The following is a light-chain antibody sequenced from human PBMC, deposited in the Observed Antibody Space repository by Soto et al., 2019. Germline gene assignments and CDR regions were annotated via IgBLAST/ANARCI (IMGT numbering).Light chain of an antibody. J-gene: IGKJ1*01. CDR3: QQYNSWPRT. V-gene: IGKV3-15*01. CDR1: QGVNSN. Sequence: EIVMMQSPAILSVSQGESATLSCRASQGVNSNLAWYQQKPGQAPRLLMYGASNRATDIPARFSGSGYGTDFTLTISSLQSEDFAVYYCQQYNSWPRTFGQGTKV. CDR2: GAS.